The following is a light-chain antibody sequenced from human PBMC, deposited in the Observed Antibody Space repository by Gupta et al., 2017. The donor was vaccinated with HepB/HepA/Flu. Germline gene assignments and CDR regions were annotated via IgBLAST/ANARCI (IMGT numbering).Light chain of an antibody. CDR2: YAS. CDR3: QQSDTLPRT. CDR1: QYIGSG. Sequence: EIVLTQSPDFQSVTPKEKVTITCRASQYIGSGLHWYQQKPGQSPKLLIKYASQSFSGVPSRFSGSGSGTDFTLSINSLEAEDVATYYCQQSDTLPRTFGQGTKVEIK. J-gene: IGKJ1*01. V-gene: IGKV6-21*01.